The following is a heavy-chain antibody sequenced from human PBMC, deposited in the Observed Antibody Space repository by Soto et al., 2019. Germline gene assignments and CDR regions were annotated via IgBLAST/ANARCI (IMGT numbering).Heavy chain of an antibody. CDR3: AKALYSDYELTTFDY. CDR1: GFTFSSYG. Sequence: EVQLLESGGGLEQPGNFLRLSCAASGFTFSSYGMSCVRQAPGKGLEWVSAMSGSGDRSYYTESVKGRFIISRDNSKSTLYLHMSNLRADDTAVYYCAKALYSDYELTTFDYWGQGSLVTVSS. CDR2: MSGSGDRS. J-gene: IGHJ4*02. D-gene: IGHD4-17*01. V-gene: IGHV3-23*01.